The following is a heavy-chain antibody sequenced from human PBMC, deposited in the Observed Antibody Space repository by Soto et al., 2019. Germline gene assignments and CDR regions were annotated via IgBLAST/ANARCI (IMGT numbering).Heavy chain of an antibody. CDR2: IYPGDSDT. CDR1: GYSVTSYW. D-gene: IGHD1-26*01. CDR3: ARVVTSTSGSYYGDAFDI. V-gene: IGHV5-51*01. J-gene: IGHJ3*02. Sequence: PGESLKISCKGSGYSVTSYWIGWVRQMPGKGLEWMGIIYPGDSDTRYSPSFQGQVTISADKSISTAYLQWSSLKASDTAMYYCARVVTSTSGSYYGDAFDIWGQGTMVTVSS.